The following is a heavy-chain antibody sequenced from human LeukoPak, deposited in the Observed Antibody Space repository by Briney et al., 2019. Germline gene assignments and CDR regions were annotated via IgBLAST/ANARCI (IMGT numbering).Heavy chain of an antibody. D-gene: IGHD3-22*01. V-gene: IGHV3-48*04. CDR3: ARSIGGDAFDI. CDR1: GFTFSSYS. Sequence: GGSLRLSCAASGFTFSSYSMNWVRQAPGKGLEWVSYISSSSSTIYYADSVKGRFTISRDNAKNSLYLQMNSLRAEDTALYHCARSIGGDAFDIWGQGTMVTVSS. J-gene: IGHJ3*02. CDR2: ISSSSSTI.